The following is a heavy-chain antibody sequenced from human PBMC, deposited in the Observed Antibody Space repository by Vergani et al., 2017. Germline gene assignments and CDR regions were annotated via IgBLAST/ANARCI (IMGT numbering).Heavy chain of an antibody. Sequence: QVQLVQSGAEVKKPGASVKVSCKASGYTFTSYGISWVRQAPGQGREWMRWISAYNGNTNYAQKLQGRVTMTTDTSTSTAYMELRSLRSDDTAVYYCARSITMVRGVILGFDYWGQGTLVTVSS. J-gene: IGHJ4*02. CDR1: GYTFTSYG. D-gene: IGHD3-10*01. CDR3: ARSITMVRGVILGFDY. CDR2: ISAYNGNT. V-gene: IGHV1-18*01.